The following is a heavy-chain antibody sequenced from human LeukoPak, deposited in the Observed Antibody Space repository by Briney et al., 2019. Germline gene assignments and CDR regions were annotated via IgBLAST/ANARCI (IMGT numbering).Heavy chain of an antibody. CDR1: GFTFSSYA. CDR2: INHSGST. V-gene: IGHV4-34*01. J-gene: IGHJ4*02. D-gene: IGHD2-15*01. CDR3: ARGECSGGSCYGH. Sequence: GSLRLSCAASGFTFSSYAMSWVRQPPGKGLEWIGEINHSGSTNYNPSLKSRVTISVDTPKNQFSLKLSSVTAADTAVYYCARGECSGGSCYGHWGQGTLVTVSS.